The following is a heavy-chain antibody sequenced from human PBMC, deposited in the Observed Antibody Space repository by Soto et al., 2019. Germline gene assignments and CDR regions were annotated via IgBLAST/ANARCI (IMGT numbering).Heavy chain of an antibody. J-gene: IGHJ4*02. Sequence: SETLSLTCTVSGGSISSSSYYWGWIRQPPGKGLEWIGSIYYSGSTYYNPSLKSRVTISVDTSKNQFSLKLSSVTAADTAVYYCAGPRYDSSGYYFYNFDYWGQGTLVTVSS. CDR3: AGPRYDSSGYYFYNFDY. D-gene: IGHD3-22*01. V-gene: IGHV4-39*01. CDR1: GGSISSSSYY. CDR2: IYYSGST.